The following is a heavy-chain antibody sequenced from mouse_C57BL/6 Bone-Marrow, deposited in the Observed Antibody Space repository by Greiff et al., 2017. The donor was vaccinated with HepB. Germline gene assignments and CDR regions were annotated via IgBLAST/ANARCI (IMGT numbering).Heavy chain of an antibody. CDR3: TAITTVVADYFDY. CDR1: GFTFSNYW. CDR2: IRLKSDNYAT. Sequence: EVKLMESGGGLVQPGGSMKLSCVASGFTFSNYWMNWVRQSPEKGLEWVAQIRLKSDNYATHYAESVKGRFTISRDDSKSRVYLQMNNLRAEDTVIYYCTAITTVVADYFDYWGQGTTLTVSS. J-gene: IGHJ2*01. D-gene: IGHD1-1*01. V-gene: IGHV6-3*01.